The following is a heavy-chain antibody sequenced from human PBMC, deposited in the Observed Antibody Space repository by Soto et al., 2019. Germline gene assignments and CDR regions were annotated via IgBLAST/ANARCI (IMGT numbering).Heavy chain of an antibody. Sequence: GPLRLSCAASVFTFSNAWMSWVRQAPGKGLEWVGRIKSKTDGGTTDYAAPVKGRFAISRDDSKNTLYLQMNSLKTEDTAIYYCTTDDPINKNWGQGTLVTVSS. CDR2: IKSKTDGGTT. J-gene: IGHJ4*02. CDR1: VFTFSNAW. CDR3: TTDDPINKN. V-gene: IGHV3-15*01.